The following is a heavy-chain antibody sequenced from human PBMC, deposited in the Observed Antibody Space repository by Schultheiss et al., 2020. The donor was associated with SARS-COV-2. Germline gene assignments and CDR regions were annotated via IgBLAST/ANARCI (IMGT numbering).Heavy chain of an antibody. CDR1: DGSFSDYY. CDR2: IHHSGRT. D-gene: IGHD6-13*01. CDR3: ARLIVYPLAAAGLHP. Sequence: SETLSLTCAVYDGSFSDYYWTWIRQSPGKGLEWIGEIHHSGRTNYNPSLKSRVTISVDKSKNQFSLKLSSVTAADTAVYYCARLIVYPLAAAGLHPWGQGTLVTVSS. V-gene: IGHV4-34*01. J-gene: IGHJ5*02.